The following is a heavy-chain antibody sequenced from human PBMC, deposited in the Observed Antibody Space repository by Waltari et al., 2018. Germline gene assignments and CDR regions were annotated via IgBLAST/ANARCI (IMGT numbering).Heavy chain of an antibody. V-gene: IGHV1-69*02. Sequence: QVQLVQSGAEVKKPGSSVKVSCKASGGTFRRYIISWVRQAPGQGLEWMGRIANYAQKFQGRVTISADKSTSTAYMKLSRLRSEDTAVYYCARAPRSIAVAGSYNWFDTWGQGTLVTVSS. CDR2: IA. D-gene: IGHD6-19*01. J-gene: IGHJ5*02. CDR3: ARAPRSIAVAGSYNWFDT. CDR1: GGTFRRYI.